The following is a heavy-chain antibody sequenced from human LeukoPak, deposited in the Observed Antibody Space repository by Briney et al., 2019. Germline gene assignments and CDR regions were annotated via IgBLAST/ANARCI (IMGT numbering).Heavy chain of an antibody. CDR1: GFTFSTSW. J-gene: IGHJ4*02. Sequence: GSLRLSCAPSGFTFSTSWMSWVRQAPGKGLEWVANIKQDGSERYYVGSVKGRFTISRDNAKNSLYLQMNSLRAEDTAVYYCARHDFASPFDYWGQGILVTVSS. CDR2: IKQDGSER. V-gene: IGHV3-7*01. CDR3: ARHDFASPFDY. D-gene: IGHD2-21*02.